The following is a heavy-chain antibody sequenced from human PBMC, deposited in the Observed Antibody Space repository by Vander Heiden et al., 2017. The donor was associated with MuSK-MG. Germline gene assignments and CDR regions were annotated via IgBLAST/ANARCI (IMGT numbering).Heavy chain of an antibody. J-gene: IGHJ6*02. V-gene: IGHV1-8*01. CDR3: ARGGFMVRGVIIKGRYYYGMAV. CDR2: MNPNSGNT. D-gene: IGHD3-10*01. CDR1: GYTFTSYA. Sequence: QVQLVQSGAEVKKPGASVKVSCKASGYTFTSYAINWVRQATGQGLEWMGWMNPNSGNTGYAQKFQGRVTMTRNTSISTAYMELSSLRSEDTAVYYCARGGFMVRGVIIKGRYYYGMAVWGQGTTVTVSS.